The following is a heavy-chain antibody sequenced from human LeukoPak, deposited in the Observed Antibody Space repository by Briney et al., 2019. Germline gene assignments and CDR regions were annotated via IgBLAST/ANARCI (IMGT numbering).Heavy chain of an antibody. V-gene: IGHV4-4*07. CDR3: ASGGHDYGSPFDY. D-gene: IGHD3-10*01. CDR2: ISPSVST. Sequence: SETLSLTCTVSGGSISPYYWSWIRQPAGKGLEWIGRISPSVSTNYNPSLRSRVTMSVDTSKNQFSLKLRSVTAADTAVYYCASGGHDYGSPFDYWGQGTLVTVSS. J-gene: IGHJ4*02. CDR1: GGSISPYY.